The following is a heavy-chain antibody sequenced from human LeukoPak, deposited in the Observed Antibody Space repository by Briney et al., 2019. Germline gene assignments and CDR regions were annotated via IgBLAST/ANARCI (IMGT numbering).Heavy chain of an antibody. Sequence: GGSLRLSCAASGFTFSSYWMSWVRQAPGKGLEWVANIKQDGSEKYYVDSVKGRFTISRDNAKNTLYLEMNSLRVEDTAVYYCARDWYHAIDYWGQGTLVTVSS. CDR3: ARDWYHAIDY. D-gene: IGHD2-2*01. J-gene: IGHJ4*02. CDR2: IKQDGSEK. V-gene: IGHV3-7*01. CDR1: GFTFSSYW.